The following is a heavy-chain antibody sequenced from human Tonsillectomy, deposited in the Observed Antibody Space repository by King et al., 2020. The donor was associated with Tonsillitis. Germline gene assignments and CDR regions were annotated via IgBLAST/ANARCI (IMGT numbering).Heavy chain of an antibody. J-gene: IGHJ3*01. CDR2: IYYSGST. Sequence: LQLQESGPGLVKPSETLSLTCTVSGGSISSSNYYWGWIRQPPGKGLEWIANIYYSGSTYYNPSLKSRVTISVDTAKNPFSLKLSSVTAADTAFYYCARQRLAGDAFDVWGQGTMVTVSS. V-gene: IGHV4-39*01. CDR3: ARQRLAGDAFDV. CDR1: GGSISSSNYY. D-gene: IGHD6-6*01.